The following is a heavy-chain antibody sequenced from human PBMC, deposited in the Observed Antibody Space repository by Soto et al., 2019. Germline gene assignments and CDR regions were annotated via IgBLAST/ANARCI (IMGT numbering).Heavy chain of an antibody. D-gene: IGHD4-17*01. CDR2: IFSNDEK. J-gene: IGHJ5*02. CDR1: GFSLSNARMG. Sequence: QVTLKESGPVLVNPTETLTLTCTVSGFSLSNARMGVSWIRQPPGKALEWLAHIFSNDEKSYSTSLKSRLTISKDTSKSQVVLTMTNMDPVDTATYYCARMIYGDYLNWFDPWGQGTLVTVSS. V-gene: IGHV2-26*01. CDR3: ARMIYGDYLNWFDP.